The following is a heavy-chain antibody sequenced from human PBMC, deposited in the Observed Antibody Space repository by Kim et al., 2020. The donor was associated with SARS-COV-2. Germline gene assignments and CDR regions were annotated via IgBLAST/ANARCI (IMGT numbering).Heavy chain of an antibody. CDR3: AGVFGEVYY. D-gene: IGHD3-10*02. CDR1: GFTFSGSA. V-gene: IGHV3-73*01. CDR2: IRSEANSDAT. Sequence: GGSLRLSCATSGFTFSGSAMHWVRQASGKGLEWVGRIRSEANSDATSYSASLKGRFTISRDDSKKTAYLQMNGLKTEDTALYYCAGVFGEVYYWGQGTLVTVSS. J-gene: IGHJ4*02.